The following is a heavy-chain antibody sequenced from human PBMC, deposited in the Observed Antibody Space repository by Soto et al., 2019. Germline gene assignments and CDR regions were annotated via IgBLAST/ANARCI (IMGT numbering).Heavy chain of an antibody. CDR1: GGSISSGGYY. D-gene: IGHD3-22*01. CDR2: IYYSGST. CDR3: ARGKIVVVTLGYYFDY. J-gene: IGHJ4*02. V-gene: IGHV4-31*03. Sequence: QVQLQESGPGLVKPSQTLSLTCTVSGGSISSGGYYWSWIRQHPGKGLEWIGYIYYSGSTYYNPSLKSRVTIPXXKXKXXFSLKLSSVTAADTAVYYCARGKIVVVTLGYYFDYWGQGTLVTVSS.